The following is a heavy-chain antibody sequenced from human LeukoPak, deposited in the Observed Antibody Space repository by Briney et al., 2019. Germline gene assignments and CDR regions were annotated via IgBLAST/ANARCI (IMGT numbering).Heavy chain of an antibody. J-gene: IGHJ3*02. CDR2: IYYSGRT. Sequence: SETLSLPCTVSGGPLRSYYWSWIRQPPGKGPEWIGYIYYSGRTNYNPSLKSRVTISVDTSKNQFSLKLSSVTAADTAVYYCARDKKDYYDSSGYYYCAFDIWGQGTMVTVSS. D-gene: IGHD3-22*01. CDR3: ARDKKDYYDSSGYYYCAFDI. V-gene: IGHV4-59*01. CDR1: GGPLRSYY.